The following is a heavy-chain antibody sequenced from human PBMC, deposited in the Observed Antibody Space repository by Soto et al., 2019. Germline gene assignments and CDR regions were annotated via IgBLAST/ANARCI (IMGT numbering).Heavy chain of an antibody. J-gene: IGHJ6*02. CDR2: IYYSGST. CDR3: ARDRRYGSGSYFDYGMDV. CDR1: GGSISSYY. D-gene: IGHD3-10*01. V-gene: IGHV4-59*01. Sequence: SETLSLTCTVSGGSISSYYWSWIRQPPGKRLEWIGYIYYSGSTNYNPSLKSRVTISVDTSKNQFSLKLSSVTAADTAVYYCARDRRYGSGSYFDYGMDVWGQGTTVTVSS.